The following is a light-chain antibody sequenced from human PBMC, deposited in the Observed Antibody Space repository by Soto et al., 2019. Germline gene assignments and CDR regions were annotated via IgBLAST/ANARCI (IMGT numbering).Light chain of an antibody. CDR2: DVS. V-gene: IGKV3-20*01. CDR1: QSVSSNY. Sequence: EIVLTQSPGTLSLSPGERASLSCRASQSVSSNYLAWYQQKSGQAPSLLIYDVSRRATGIPERFSGSGSGTDFTLIISRLEPEDFAVYYCHQYGSSPRTFGQGTKVEIK. CDR3: HQYGSSPRT. J-gene: IGKJ1*01.